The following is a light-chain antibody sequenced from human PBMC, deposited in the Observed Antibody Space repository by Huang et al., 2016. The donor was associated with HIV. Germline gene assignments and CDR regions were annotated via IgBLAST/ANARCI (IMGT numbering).Light chain of an antibody. Sequence: EVVLTQSPVTLSLFPGERATLSCRASQSVGNYLAWYQQKPGKAPRLLIFDAINRATGIPVRFSGGGSGTDFALTISGLEPDDFAVYYCQQRGNSWTYGQGTKVEIK. CDR1: QSVGNY. CDR3: QQRGNSWT. CDR2: DAI. J-gene: IGKJ1*01. V-gene: IGKV3-11*01.